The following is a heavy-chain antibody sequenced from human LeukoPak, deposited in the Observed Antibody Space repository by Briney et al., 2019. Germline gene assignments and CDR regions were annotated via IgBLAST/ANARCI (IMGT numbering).Heavy chain of an antibody. D-gene: IGHD3-3*02. CDR3: ARELRNFGVVITGLGY. CDR1: GGTFSSYA. CDR2: IIPIFGIA. V-gene: IGHV1-69*04. J-gene: IGHJ4*02. Sequence: ASVKVSCKASGGTFSSYAISWVRQAPGQGLEWMGRIIPIFGIANYAQKFQGRVTITADKSTSTAYMELSSLRSEDRAVYYCARELRNFGVVITGLGYWGQGTLVTVSS.